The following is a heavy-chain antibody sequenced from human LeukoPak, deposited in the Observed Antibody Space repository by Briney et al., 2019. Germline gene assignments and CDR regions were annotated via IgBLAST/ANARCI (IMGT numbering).Heavy chain of an antibody. J-gene: IGHJ4*02. D-gene: IGHD1-1*01. V-gene: IGHV4-39*01. Sequence: SETLSLTCTVSGGSVTTPDFYCGWIRQPPGKGLEWIGSLHYSGATYYSLSLKSRVNMSFATSENQFSLNLTSVTASDTAVYYCAKLSITGQPPGWGWGQGTLVTV. CDR2: LHYSGAT. CDR3: AKLSITGQPPGWG. CDR1: GGSVTTPDFY.